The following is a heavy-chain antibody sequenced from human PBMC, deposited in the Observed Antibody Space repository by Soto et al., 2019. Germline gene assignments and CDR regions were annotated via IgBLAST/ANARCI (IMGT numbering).Heavy chain of an antibody. J-gene: IGHJ3*01. CDR1: GYKFSTFW. V-gene: IGHV5-10-1*01. CDR3: ARPASGGSRDAFDV. Sequence: GESLKISCKASGYKFSTFWLNWVRQTPGKGLEWLGRIDPTDSFTNYSPPFEGHVTISVDRSISTAYLQWNSLQASDTAIYYCARPASGGSRDAFDVWGQGTTVTVSS. D-gene: IGHD2-15*01. CDR2: IDPTDSFT.